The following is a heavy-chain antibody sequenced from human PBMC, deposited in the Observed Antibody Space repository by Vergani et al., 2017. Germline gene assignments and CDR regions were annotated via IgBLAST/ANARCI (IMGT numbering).Heavy chain of an antibody. V-gene: IGHV4-30-4*08. CDR2: IYYSGST. D-gene: IGHD2/OR15-2a*01. CDR1: GGSISSGDYY. J-gene: IGHJ5*02. CDR3: ARNGRVLRRAGFDP. Sequence: QVQLQESGPGLVKPSQTLSLTCTVSGGSISSGDYYWSWIRQPPGKGLEWIGSIYYSGSTYYNPSLKSRVTISVDTAKSQFSLKLSSVTAADTAVYYCARNGRVLRRAGFDPWGQGSLITVSS.